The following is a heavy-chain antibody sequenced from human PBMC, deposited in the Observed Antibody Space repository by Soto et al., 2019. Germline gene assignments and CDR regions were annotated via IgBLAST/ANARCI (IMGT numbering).Heavy chain of an antibody. CDR3: ARDKITGLFDY. J-gene: IGHJ4*02. V-gene: IGHV4-30-2*01. D-gene: IGHD2-8*02. CDR1: GGSISTGDYS. CDR2: IYHSGNT. Sequence: SGTLSLTCAVSGGSISGGSISTGDYSWSWIRQATGKGLEWIGYIYHSGNTYYNPSLKSRVTISVDRSENQFSLELTSVTAADTAVYYCARDKITGLFDYWGQGTLVTVS.